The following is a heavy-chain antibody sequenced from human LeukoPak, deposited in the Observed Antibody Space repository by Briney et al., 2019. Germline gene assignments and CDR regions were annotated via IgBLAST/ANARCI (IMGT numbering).Heavy chain of an antibody. Sequence: PSETLSLTCTVSGGSISSYYWSWIRQPPGKGLEWIGYIYYSGSTNYNPSLKSRVTISVDTSKNQFSLKLSSVTAADTAVYYCARDSYGGDAFGIWGQGTMVTVSS. CDR3: ARDSYGGDAFGI. D-gene: IGHD3-10*01. CDR2: IYYSGST. CDR1: GGSISSYY. V-gene: IGHV4-59*01. J-gene: IGHJ3*02.